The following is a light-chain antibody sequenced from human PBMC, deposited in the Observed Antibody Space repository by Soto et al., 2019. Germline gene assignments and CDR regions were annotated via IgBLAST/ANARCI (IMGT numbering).Light chain of an antibody. CDR3: QRRSNFS. V-gene: IGKV3-11*01. CDR2: DAS. Sequence: EIVLTQSPATLSLSPGERATLSCRASQSVSSYLAWYQQKPGQAPRVLIYDASNRATGIPARFSGSGSGTDFTLTISSIETEDFAVYYWQRRSNFSFGPGPKVDI. J-gene: IGKJ3*01. CDR1: QSVSSY.